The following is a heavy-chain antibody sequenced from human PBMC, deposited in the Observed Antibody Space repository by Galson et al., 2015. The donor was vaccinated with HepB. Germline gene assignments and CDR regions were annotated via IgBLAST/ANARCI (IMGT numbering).Heavy chain of an antibody. CDR3: AKDGPQVGATLRLDAFDI. V-gene: IGHV3-30*18. CDR2: ISYDGSNK. D-gene: IGHD1-26*01. Sequence: SLRLSCAASGFTFSSYGMHWVRQAPGKGLEWVAVISYDGSNKYYADSVKGRFTISRDNSKNTLYLQMNSLRAEDTAVYYCAKDGPQVGATLRLDAFDIWGQGTMVTVSS. CDR1: GFTFSSYG. J-gene: IGHJ3*02.